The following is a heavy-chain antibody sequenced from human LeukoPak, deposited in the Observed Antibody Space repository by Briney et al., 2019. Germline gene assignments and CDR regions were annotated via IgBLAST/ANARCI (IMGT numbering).Heavy chain of an antibody. CDR2: INPNSGGT. J-gene: IGHJ4*02. CDR3: ARGSDDFWSGYSPSY. V-gene: IGHV1-2*02. D-gene: IGHD3-3*01. CDR1: GYTFTCYY. Sequence: GASVKVPCKASGYTFTCYYMHWVRQAPGQGLEWMGWINPNSGGTNYAQKFQGRVTMTRDTSISTAYMELSRLRSDDTAVYYCARGSDDFWSGYSPSYWGQGTLVTVSS.